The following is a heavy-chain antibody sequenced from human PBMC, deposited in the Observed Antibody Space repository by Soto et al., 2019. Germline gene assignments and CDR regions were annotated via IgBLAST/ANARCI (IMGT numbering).Heavy chain of an antibody. CDR1: GFTVSSNY. CDR2: IYSGGST. D-gene: IGHD2-15*01. CDR3: ARQIVVVVAATIQPYFDY. V-gene: IGHV3-66*04. Sequence: GSLRLSCAASGFTVSSNYMSWVRQAPGKGLEWVSVIYSGGSTYYADSVKGRFTISRDNSKNTLYLQMNSLRAEDTAVYYCARQIVVVVAATIQPYFDYWGQGTLVTVSS. J-gene: IGHJ4*02.